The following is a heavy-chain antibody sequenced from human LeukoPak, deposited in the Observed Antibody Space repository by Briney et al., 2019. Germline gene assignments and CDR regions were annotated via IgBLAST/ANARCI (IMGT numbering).Heavy chain of an antibody. CDR2: IYYSGST. V-gene: IGHV4-59*01. CDR1: GGSISSYC. Sequence: WETLSLTCTVSGGSISSYCRSWIRQPPGKGLEWIWYIYYSGSTNYNPSLKSRVTISVDTSKNQFSLKLSSVTAADTAVYYCARADYYGSGSSREVYFDYWGQGTLVTVSS. CDR3: ARADYYGSGSSREVYFDY. J-gene: IGHJ4*02. D-gene: IGHD3-10*01.